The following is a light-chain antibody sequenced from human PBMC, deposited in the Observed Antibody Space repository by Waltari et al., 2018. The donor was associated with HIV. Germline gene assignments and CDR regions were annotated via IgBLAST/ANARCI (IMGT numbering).Light chain of an antibody. J-gene: IGKJ1*01. CDR1: QSVSSSY. CDR2: GAS. CDR3: QQYGTSRWT. Sequence: EIVLTQSPGTLSLSPGERATLSCRASQSVSSSYLAWYQQKRGQAPRLLIYGASNRATGIPDRFTGSGSGTDFTLTISRLEPEDFAVYYCQQYGTSRWTFGQGTKVEIK. V-gene: IGKV3-20*01.